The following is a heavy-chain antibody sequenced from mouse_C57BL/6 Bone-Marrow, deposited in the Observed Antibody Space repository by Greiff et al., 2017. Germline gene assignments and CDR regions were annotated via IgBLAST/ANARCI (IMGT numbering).Heavy chain of an antibody. J-gene: IGHJ3*01. D-gene: IGHD1-1*01. V-gene: IGHV1-81*01. Sequence: VQLQQSGAELARPGASVKLSCKASGYTFTSYGISWVKQRTGQGLEWIGEIYPRSGNTYYNEKFKGKATLTADKSSSTAYMELRRLTSEDSAVYFCARRTTPVGGFAYWGQGTLVTVSA. CDR1: GYTFTSYG. CDR3: ARRTTPVGGFAY. CDR2: IYPRSGNT.